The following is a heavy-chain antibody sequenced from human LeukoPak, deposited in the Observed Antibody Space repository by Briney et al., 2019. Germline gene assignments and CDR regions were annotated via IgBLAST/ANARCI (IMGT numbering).Heavy chain of an antibody. CDR2: ISYDGSNK. D-gene: IGHD5-24*01. Sequence: GRSLRLSCAASGFTFSSYAMHWVRQAPGKGLEWVAVISYDGSNKYYADSVKGRFTISRDNAKNSLYLQMNSLRAEDTAVYFCAGEMATVVGAFDIWGQGTMVTVSS. CDR3: AGEMATVVGAFDI. V-gene: IGHV3-30-3*01. CDR1: GFTFSSYA. J-gene: IGHJ3*02.